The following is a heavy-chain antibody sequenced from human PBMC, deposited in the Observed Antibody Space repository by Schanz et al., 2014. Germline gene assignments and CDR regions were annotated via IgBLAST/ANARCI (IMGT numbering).Heavy chain of an antibody. CDR3: ARVPRLNLFQDSRSFDY. V-gene: IGHV4-34*01. CDR1: GGSFSGYH. CDR2: IDHGGST. J-gene: IGHJ4*02. D-gene: IGHD3-10*01. Sequence: QVQLQQWGAGLVKPSQTLSLTCAVSGGSFSGYHWAWIRQAPGKGLEWIGDIDHGGSTDSRPSLMSRATISIDTSKNQFSLRLTSVTAADTAVYYCARVPRLNLFQDSRSFDYWGQGILVTVSS.